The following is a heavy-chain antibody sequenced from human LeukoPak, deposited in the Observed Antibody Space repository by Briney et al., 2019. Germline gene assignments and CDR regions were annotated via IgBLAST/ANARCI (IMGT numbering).Heavy chain of an antibody. CDR3: ARVAYSNYPHYYYYYGMDV. CDR2: ICATGSS. D-gene: IGHD4-11*01. CDR1: GASISNYC. Sequence: PSETLSLTCTVSGASISNYCWSWIRQPAGNGLEWIGLICATGSSNYNPFLKSRVTMSVDTSKNQFSLKLSSVTAADTAVYYCARVAYSNYPHYYYYYGMDVWGQGTTVTVSS. V-gene: IGHV4-4*07. J-gene: IGHJ6*02.